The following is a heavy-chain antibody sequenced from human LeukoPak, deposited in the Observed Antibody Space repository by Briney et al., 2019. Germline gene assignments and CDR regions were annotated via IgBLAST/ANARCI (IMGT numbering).Heavy chain of an antibody. D-gene: IGHD3-9*01. V-gene: IGHV1-2*02. CDR1: GYTFTGYY. CDR2: INPNSGGT. CDR3: AREAYDILTGYYGLTLQLRENNFDY. Sequence: GASVKVSCKASGYTFTGYYMHWVRQAPGQGLEWMGWINPNSGGTNYAQRFQGRVTMTRDASISTAYMELSRLRSDDTAVYYCAREAYDILTGYYGLTLQLRENNFDYWGQGTLVTVSS. J-gene: IGHJ4*02.